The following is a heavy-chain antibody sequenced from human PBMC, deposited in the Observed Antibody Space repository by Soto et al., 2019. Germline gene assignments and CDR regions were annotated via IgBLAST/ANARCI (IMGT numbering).Heavy chain of an antibody. V-gene: IGHV6-1*01. Sequence: SQTLSLTCVISGDSVSSNSAAWNWIRQSPSRGLEWLGRTYYRSKWYNDYAVSVKSRITINPDTSKNQFSLQLNSVTPEDTAVYYCAGASGSYYRNWFDPWGQGTLVTVSS. J-gene: IGHJ5*02. CDR1: GDSVSSNSAA. D-gene: IGHD1-26*01. CDR2: TYYRSKWYN. CDR3: AGASGSYYRNWFDP.